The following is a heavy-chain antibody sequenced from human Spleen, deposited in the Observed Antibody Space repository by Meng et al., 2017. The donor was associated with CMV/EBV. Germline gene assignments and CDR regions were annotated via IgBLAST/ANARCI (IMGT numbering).Heavy chain of an antibody. CDR1: GFTFSDYY. CDR2: ISSSAISI. D-gene: IGHD1-1*01. V-gene: IGHV3-11*01. CDR3: ARDKRGAFDV. J-gene: IGHJ3*01. Sequence: GESLKISCAVSGFTFSDYYMSWIRQAPGKGLEWISYISSSAISISYADSVKGRFTISSDNAKNSLYLQMNSLRAEDTAVYYCARDKRGAFDVWGQGTMVTVSS.